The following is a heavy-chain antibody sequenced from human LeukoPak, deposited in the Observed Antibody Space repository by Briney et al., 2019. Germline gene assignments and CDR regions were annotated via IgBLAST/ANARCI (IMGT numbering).Heavy chain of an antibody. V-gene: IGHV3-23*01. Sequence: GESLRLSCAASGFTFSSYAMSWVRQAPGKGLEWVSAISGSGGSTYYADSVKGRFTISRDNSKNTLYLQMNSLRAEDTAVYYCAKTPVPDTAMVMTNWFDPWGQGTLVTVSS. CDR2: ISGSGGST. CDR3: AKTPVPDTAMVMTNWFDP. J-gene: IGHJ5*02. CDR1: GFTFSSYA. D-gene: IGHD5-18*01.